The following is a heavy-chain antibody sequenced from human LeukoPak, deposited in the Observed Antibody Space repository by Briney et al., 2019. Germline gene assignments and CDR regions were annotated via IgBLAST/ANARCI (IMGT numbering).Heavy chain of an antibody. Sequence: SETLSLTCTVSGGSISSYYWSWIRQPPGKGLEERGYIYYSGSTNYNPSLKSRVTISVDTSKNQFSLKLSSVTAADTAVYYCARGPEDRVEYSSSQHYYYMDVWGKGTTVTVSS. V-gene: IGHV4-59*01. J-gene: IGHJ6*03. CDR2: IYYSGST. CDR3: ARGPEDRVEYSSSQHYYYMDV. CDR1: GGSISSYY. D-gene: IGHD6-6*01.